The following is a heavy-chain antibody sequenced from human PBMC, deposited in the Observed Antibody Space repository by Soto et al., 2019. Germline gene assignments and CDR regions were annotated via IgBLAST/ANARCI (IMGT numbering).Heavy chain of an antibody. CDR2: IYYSGRT. J-gene: IGHJ4*02. Sequence: QVQLQESGPGLVKPSQTLSLTCTVSGGSISSGGYYWSWIRQHPGKGLEWIGYIYYSGRTYYNPSREGRVTMSVDTSKNQFSLKLSSVTAADTAVYYCARWGIEYSRHVVGYWGQGTLVTVSS. CDR3: ARWGIEYSRHVVGY. CDR1: GGSISSGGYY. V-gene: IGHV4-31*03. D-gene: IGHD6-6*01.